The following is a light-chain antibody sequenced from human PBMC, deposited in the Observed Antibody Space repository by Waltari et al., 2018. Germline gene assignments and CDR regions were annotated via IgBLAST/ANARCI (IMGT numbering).Light chain of an antibody. CDR2: YDN. CDR1: NIGRKS. V-gene: IGLV3-21*04. Sequence: SYVLTQPPSLSVAPGMTASIPCWGDNIGRKSVHWYQRKPGQAPVLVISYDNDRPSGIPERFSGSNSGDTATLTISRVEAGDEGDYYCQVWDANNEPGVFGTGTEVTVL. CDR3: QVWDANNEPGV. J-gene: IGLJ1*01.